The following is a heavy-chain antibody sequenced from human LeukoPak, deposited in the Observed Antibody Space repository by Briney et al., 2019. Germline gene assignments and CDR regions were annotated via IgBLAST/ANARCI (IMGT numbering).Heavy chain of an antibody. D-gene: IGHD4-17*01. CDR1: GFTFSSYS. Sequence: GGSLRLSCAASGFTFSSYSMNWVRQAPGRGLEWVAAISGGGENTYYVDSVKGRFTISRDNSKNTLYLQMNSLRAEDTAVYYCAKRPQVTTSPFDYWGQGTLVTVSS. V-gene: IGHV3-23*01. CDR2: ISGGGENT. CDR3: AKRPQVTTSPFDY. J-gene: IGHJ4*02.